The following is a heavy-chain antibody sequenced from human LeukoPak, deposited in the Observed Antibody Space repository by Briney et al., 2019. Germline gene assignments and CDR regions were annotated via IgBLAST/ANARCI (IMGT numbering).Heavy chain of an antibody. CDR2: IAYDGSNE. Sequence: PGRSLRLFCAASGFTFSNYGMYWVRQAPGKGLEWVAVIAYDGSNEYYAEFVKGRFTISRDNSKNTLYLQMYSLRAEDTAVYFCAKDQGIAVAGTDDAFDIWGKGTRVTVSS. J-gene: IGHJ3*02. CDR1: GFTFSNYG. V-gene: IGHV3-30*18. CDR3: AKDQGIAVAGTDDAFDI. D-gene: IGHD6-19*01.